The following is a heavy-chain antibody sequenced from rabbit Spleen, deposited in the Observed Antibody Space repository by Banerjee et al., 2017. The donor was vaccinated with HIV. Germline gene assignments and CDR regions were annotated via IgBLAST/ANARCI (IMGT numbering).Heavy chain of an antibody. CDR3: ARHAGYAGYGYSTLDL. D-gene: IGHD8-1*01. CDR1: GFDFSTYYM. Sequence: QEQLKESGGGLVQPGGSLKLSCKASGFDFSTYYMSWVRRAPGKGLEWIGCMVTDSGGINYASWVDGRFTISKTSSTTVTLRLNSLTAADTATYFCARHAGYAGYGYSTLDLWGPGTLVTVS. CDR2: MVTDSGGI. V-gene: IGHV1S45*01. J-gene: IGHJ4*01.